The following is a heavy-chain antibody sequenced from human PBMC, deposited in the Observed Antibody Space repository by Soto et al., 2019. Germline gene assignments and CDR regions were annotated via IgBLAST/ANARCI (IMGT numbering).Heavy chain of an antibody. CDR1: GYISTSYA. CDR2: INGGNGNT. J-gene: IGHJ5*02. Sequence: GASVKVSCKASGYISTSYAIHWVRQAPGQRLEWMGWINGGNGNTKYSQKFQGRVTIIRDTSASTAYMVLSSLRSEDTAVYYCARTPSAWGQGTLVTVSS. CDR3: ARTPSA. V-gene: IGHV1-3*01.